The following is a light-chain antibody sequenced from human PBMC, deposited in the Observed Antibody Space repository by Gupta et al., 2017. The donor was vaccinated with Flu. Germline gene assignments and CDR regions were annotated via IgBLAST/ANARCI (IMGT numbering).Light chain of an antibody. CDR3: QQEGSTPFT. J-gene: IGKJ2*01. CDR2: GAS. V-gene: IGKV3-20*01. CDR1: QSVSSSN. Sequence: IVLTHSPGTLSLSPGESVTISCRASQSVSSSNLAWYQQKPGQAPRLLIYGASSRATGLPDRFSGSGFGTEFTLTISRLEPEDFAVYYCQQEGSTPFTFGQGTKVEIK.